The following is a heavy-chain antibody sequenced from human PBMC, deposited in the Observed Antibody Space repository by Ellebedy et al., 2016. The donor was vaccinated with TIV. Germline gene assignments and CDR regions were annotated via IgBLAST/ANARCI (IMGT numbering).Heavy chain of an antibody. Sequence: GESLKISCTMSGFNFNTYAMSWFRQAPGKGLEWVGRAERKAYNYNTKYAASVKGRFTISRDDSRNSMYLQMNSLQTEDTAVYFCARDYWGSYEFWGQGTLVTVSS. CDR1: GFNFNTYA. CDR3: ARDYWGSYEF. J-gene: IGHJ4*02. D-gene: IGHD3-16*01. V-gene: IGHV3-72*01. CDR2: AERKAYNYNT.